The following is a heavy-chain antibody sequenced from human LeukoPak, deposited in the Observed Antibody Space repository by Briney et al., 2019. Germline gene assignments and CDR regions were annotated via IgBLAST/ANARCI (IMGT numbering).Heavy chain of an antibody. CDR1: GYSISSGYH. V-gene: IGHV4-38-2*01. D-gene: IGHD3-22*01. CDR3: ARHNVYDSSGDGRYYFDQ. J-gene: IGHJ4*02. Sequence: SETLSLTCAVFGYSISSGYHWAWIRPPPGKGLEWIGSMSHSGSTYYNPSLKSRVTFSVDTSKNQFSVKLRSVSAADTAVYYCARHNVYDSSGDGRYYFDQWGQGTLVTVSS. CDR2: MSHSGST.